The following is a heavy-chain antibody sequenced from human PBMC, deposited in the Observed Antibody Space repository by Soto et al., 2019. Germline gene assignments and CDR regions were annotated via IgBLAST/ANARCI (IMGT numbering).Heavy chain of an antibody. D-gene: IGHD2-15*01. CDR1: GGTLSSYT. CDR2: VIPNLGVT. CDR3: GRNKVYCSDTSCQDFDY. V-gene: IGHV1-69*02. Sequence: SVKVSCKASGGTLSSYTFSWVRQAPGQGLEWMGRVIPNLGVTNYAKKFQGRFTIVVDTSTSTAYMELNSLRYEDTAVYYCGRNKVYCSDTSCQDFDYGGQETLVPVS. J-gene: IGHJ4*02.